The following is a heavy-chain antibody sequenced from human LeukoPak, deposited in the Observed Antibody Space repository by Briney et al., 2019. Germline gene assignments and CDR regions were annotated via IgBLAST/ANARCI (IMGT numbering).Heavy chain of an antibody. V-gene: IGHV3-23*01. CDR2: ISGSGGST. CDR3: ARYGEGPYCGGDCPPGAFDI. D-gene: IGHD2-21*01. CDR1: GFTFSGYA. J-gene: IGHJ3*02. Sequence: GGSLRLSCAASGFTFSGYAMSWVRQAPGKGMECVSAISGSGGSTYYADSVKGRFTISRDNSKNTLYLQMNSLRAEDTAVYYCARYGEGPYCGGDCPPGAFDIWGQGTMVTVSS.